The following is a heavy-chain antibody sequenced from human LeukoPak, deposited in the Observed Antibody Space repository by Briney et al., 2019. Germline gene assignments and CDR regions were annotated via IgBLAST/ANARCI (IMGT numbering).Heavy chain of an antibody. CDR2: MYRTDNI. CDR3: ARDSVTFIRGVSITTFGFDY. CDR1: GASINNYY. V-gene: IGHV4-4*07. Sequence: SETLSLTCAVSGASINNYYWSWIRQPAGKGLEWIGRMYRTDNINYNPSLKSRVTMSIDTSKNQFSLKLSSVTAADTAVYYCARDSVTFIRGVSITTFGFDYWGQGTLVTVSS. D-gene: IGHD3-10*01. J-gene: IGHJ4*02.